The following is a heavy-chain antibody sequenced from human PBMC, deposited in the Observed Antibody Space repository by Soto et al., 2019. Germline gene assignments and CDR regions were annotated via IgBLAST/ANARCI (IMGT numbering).Heavy chain of an antibody. D-gene: IGHD1-26*01. CDR2: TYYIGSP. J-gene: IGHJ6*02. V-gene: IGHV4-31*03. CDR3: ARAGGTVAAINFYGLDV. Sequence: TLSLTCTVSGDSISSGGSYWTWIRQHPGKGLEWIGYTYYIGSPYYSPSLQSRVTISVDTSKNQVSLKLSSVTAADTAVYYCARAGGTVAAINFYGLDVWGQGTTVTVSS. CDR1: GDSISSGGSY.